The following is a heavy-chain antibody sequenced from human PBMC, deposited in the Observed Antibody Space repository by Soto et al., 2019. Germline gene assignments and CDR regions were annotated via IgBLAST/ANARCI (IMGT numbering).Heavy chain of an antibody. Sequence: GSLRLSCAASGFTFSTYSMNWVRQAPGKGLEWVSSISSSSSYIYYADSVKGRFTISRDNAKNSLYLQMNSLRAEDTAVYYCARERPTGEIDYWGQGTLVTVSS. CDR3: ARERPTGEIDY. CDR1: GFTFSTYS. V-gene: IGHV3-21*01. CDR2: ISSSSSYI. D-gene: IGHD2-8*02. J-gene: IGHJ4*02.